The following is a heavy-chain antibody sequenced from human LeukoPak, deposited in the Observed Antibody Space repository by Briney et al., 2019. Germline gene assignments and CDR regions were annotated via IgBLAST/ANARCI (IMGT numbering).Heavy chain of an antibody. D-gene: IGHD5-24*01. CDR3: ARDLRDGYHPGY. Sequence: SVKVSCRASGGTFSSYAISWVRQAPGQGLEWMGGIIPIFGTANYAQKFQGRVTITADESTSTAYMELSSLRSEDTAVYYCARDLRDGYHPGYWGQGTLVTVSS. J-gene: IGHJ4*02. CDR2: IIPIFGTA. V-gene: IGHV1-69*01. CDR1: GGTFSSYA.